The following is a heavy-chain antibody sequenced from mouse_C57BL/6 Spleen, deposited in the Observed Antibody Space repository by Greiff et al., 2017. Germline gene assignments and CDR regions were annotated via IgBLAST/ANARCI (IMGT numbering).Heavy chain of an antibody. D-gene: IGHD1-1*02. CDR1: GYSITSGYY. CDR3: AKGEGGSD. Sequence: ESGPGLVKPSQSLSLTCSVTGYSITSGYYWNWIRQFPGNKLEWMGYISYDGSNNYNPSLKNRISITRDTSKNQFFLKLNAVTTEDTATYYCAKGEGGSDWGQGTTLTVSS. J-gene: IGHJ2*01. V-gene: IGHV3-6*01. CDR2: ISYDGSN.